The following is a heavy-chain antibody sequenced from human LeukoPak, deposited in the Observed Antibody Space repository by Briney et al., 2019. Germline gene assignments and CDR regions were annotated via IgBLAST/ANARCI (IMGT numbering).Heavy chain of an antibody. D-gene: IGHD1-26*01. CDR1: GFTVSSNY. CDR3: AKYGPQDSGSSHFDY. CDR2: IRDSGSST. J-gene: IGHJ4*02. Sequence: GGSLRLSCAASGFTVSSNYMSWVRQAPGKGLEWVSAIRDSGSSTHYADSVKGRFTTSRDNSKNTLFLQMNSLRAEDTAIYYCAKYGPQDSGSSHFDYWGQGALVTVSS. V-gene: IGHV3-23*01.